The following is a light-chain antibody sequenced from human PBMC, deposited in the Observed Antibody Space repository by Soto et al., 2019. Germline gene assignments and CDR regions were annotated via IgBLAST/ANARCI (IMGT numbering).Light chain of an antibody. J-gene: IGLJ1*01. CDR2: DVS. CDR3: SSYTSSSTLV. Sequence: QSVLTQPASVSGSPGQSITISCTGTSSDVGGYNYVSWYQQHPGKAPKLMIYDVSNRPSGVSNRFSGSKSGNTASLTNSGLQAEDEADYYCSSYTSSSTLVFGTGTKLTVL. CDR1: SSDVGGYNY. V-gene: IGLV2-14*01.